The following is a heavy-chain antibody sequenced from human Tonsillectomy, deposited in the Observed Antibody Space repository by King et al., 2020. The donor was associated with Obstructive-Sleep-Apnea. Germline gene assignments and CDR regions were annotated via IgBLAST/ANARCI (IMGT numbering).Heavy chain of an antibody. CDR1: GLTFSSYW. Sequence: EVQLVESGGGLVQPGGSLRLSCAASGLTFSSYWMSWVRQAPGKGLEWVANIKLDGSEEYYVDSVKGRITISRDNAKNSLYLQMNSLRAEDTAMYYCASPLSIRLLTGYGYWGQGTLVTVSS. J-gene: IGHJ4*02. CDR3: ASPLSIRLLTGYGY. D-gene: IGHD3-9*01. V-gene: IGHV3-7*01. CDR2: IKLDGSEE.